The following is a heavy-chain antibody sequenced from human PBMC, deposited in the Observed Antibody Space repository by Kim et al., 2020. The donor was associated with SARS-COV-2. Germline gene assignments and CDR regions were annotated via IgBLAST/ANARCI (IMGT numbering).Heavy chain of an antibody. CDR3: ARGGRGATNQDYYYYYYMDV. Sequence: RVTISVDTSKNQFSLKLSSVTAADTAVYYCARGGRGATNQDYYYYYYMDVWGKGTTVTVSS. J-gene: IGHJ6*03. V-gene: IGHV4-34*01. D-gene: IGHD1-26*01.